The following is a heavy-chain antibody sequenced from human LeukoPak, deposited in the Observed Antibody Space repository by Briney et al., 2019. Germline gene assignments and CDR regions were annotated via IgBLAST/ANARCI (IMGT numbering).Heavy chain of an antibody. J-gene: IGHJ4*02. D-gene: IGHD3-10*01. CDR3: ASLVRGKVDY. CDR1: GGSFSSNY. CDR2: INHSGST. V-gene: IGHV4-34*01. Sequence: SETLSLTCAVYGGSFSSNYWSWIRRPPGKGLEWIGEINHSGSTNYNPSLKSRLTVSVDTSKNQFSLKLRSVTAADTAVYYCASLVRGKVDYWGQGTLVTVSS.